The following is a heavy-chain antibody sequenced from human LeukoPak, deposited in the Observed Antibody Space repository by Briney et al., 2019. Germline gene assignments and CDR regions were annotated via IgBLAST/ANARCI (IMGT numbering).Heavy chain of an antibody. D-gene: IGHD4-17*01. J-gene: IGHJ4*02. CDR3: VTETTVTGWGY. Sequence: GGSLRLSCAASGFTFTNYWMSWVRQAPGKGLELVANIKQDRSEKYYVDSVKGRFTVSRDNAKNSLFLQMNSLRAEDTAMYYCVTETTVTGWGYWGQGTLVTVSS. CDR1: GFTFTNYW. CDR2: IKQDRSEK. V-gene: IGHV3-7*01.